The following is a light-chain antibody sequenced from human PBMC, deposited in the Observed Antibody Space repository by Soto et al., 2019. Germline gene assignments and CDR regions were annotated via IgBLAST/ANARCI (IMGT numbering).Light chain of an antibody. CDR1: QSVSSTY. Sequence: IVLTQSPGTLSLSPGERATLSCRASQSVSSTYLAWYQQKPGQAPRLLIYGASSRATGIPDRFSGSGSGTDFTLTISRLEAEDSAVYYCQQYGSSPYSFGQGTKLEIK. CDR2: GAS. J-gene: IGKJ2*03. V-gene: IGKV3-20*01. CDR3: QQYGSSPYS.